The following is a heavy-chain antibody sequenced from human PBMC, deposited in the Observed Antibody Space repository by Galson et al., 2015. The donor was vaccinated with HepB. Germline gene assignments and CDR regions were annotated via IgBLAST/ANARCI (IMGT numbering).Heavy chain of an antibody. CDR1: GGSISSYY. J-gene: IGHJ3*02. V-gene: IGHV4-59*01. CDR2: IYYSGST. CDR3: ARDRWGAYYYDSSGLPQSFDI. D-gene: IGHD3-22*01. Sequence: LSLTCTVSGGSISSYYWSWIRQPPGKGLEWIGYIYYSGSTNYNPSLKSRVTISVDTSKNQFSLKLSSVTAADTAVYYCARDRWGAYYYDSSGLPQSFDIWGQGTMVTVSS.